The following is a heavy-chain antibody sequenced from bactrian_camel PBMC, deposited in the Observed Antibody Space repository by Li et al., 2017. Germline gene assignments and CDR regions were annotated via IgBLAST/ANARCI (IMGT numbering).Heavy chain of an antibody. CDR2: IFTGGGNT. CDR1: RDRYVNNC. Sequence: QLVESGGGSVQAGGSLRLSCSASRDRYVNNCMGWFRQTPGKAREGIATIFTGGGNTYYHDSVKGRFTISQDNAKNTVYLQMDSLKPEDTAMYYCAATVGACFGKIGWGLGLSDFRHWGQGTQVTVS. D-gene: IGHD5*01. CDR3: AATVGACFGKIGWGLGLSDFRH. J-gene: IGHJ4*01. V-gene: IGHV3S25*01.